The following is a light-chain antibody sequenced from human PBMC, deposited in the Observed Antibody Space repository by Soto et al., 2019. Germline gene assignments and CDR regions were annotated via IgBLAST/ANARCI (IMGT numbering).Light chain of an antibody. V-gene: IGLV1-40*01. CDR1: SSNVGAGYD. J-gene: IGLJ3*02. Sequence: QSVLTQPPSVSGAPGERVAISCTGSSSNVGAGYDVHWYQQLPGTAPKLLIYNNNNRPSGVPDRFSGSRSGTSASLAITGLQAYDEADYHCQSYDSSLGGVVFGGGTKLTVL. CDR3: QSYDSSLGGVV. CDR2: NNN.